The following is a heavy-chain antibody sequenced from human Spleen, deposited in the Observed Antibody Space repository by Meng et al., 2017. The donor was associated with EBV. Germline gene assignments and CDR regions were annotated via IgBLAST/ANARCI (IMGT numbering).Heavy chain of an antibody. CDR2: IKTNGDT. D-gene: IGHD1-1*01. V-gene: IGHV1-3*04. CDR3: ARDGTDNWLLNWCDP. Sequence: QVHFVQSGAEVKKPGASGKVSCKAFGNTFTNYAIHWLRQAHGQRTEWMGWIKTNGDTNYPQKFQGRVIISRDTSAATVYIDLNSLRSEDTAVYYCARDGTDNWLLNWCDPWAQGTLVTVSS. J-gene: IGHJ5*02. CDR1: GNTFTNYA.